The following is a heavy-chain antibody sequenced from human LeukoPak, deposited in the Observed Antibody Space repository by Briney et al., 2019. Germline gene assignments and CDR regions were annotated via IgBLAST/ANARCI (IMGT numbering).Heavy chain of an antibody. V-gene: IGHV5-51*01. D-gene: IGHD2-15*01. CDR1: GYSFTTYW. J-gene: IGHJ4*02. CDR2: IYPGDSDT. Sequence: GESLKISCKGSGYSFTTYWIGWVRQMPGKGLEWMGIIYPGDSDTRYSPSFQGQVTISADKSISTAYLQWSSLKASDTAMYYCARHRYKYSGGNTAAPFDYWGQGTLVTVSS. CDR3: ARHRYKYSGGNTAAPFDY.